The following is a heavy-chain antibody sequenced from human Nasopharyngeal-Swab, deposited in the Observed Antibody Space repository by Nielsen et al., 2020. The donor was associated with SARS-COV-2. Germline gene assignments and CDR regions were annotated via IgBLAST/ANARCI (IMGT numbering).Heavy chain of an antibody. Sequence: PGKGLEWIGSIYYSGSTYYNPSVVSRVTISIETSKNHLSLKLSAVTAADTAVYYCARQDTGGYQYYFDYWGQGTLVTVSS. CDR3: ARQDTGGYQYYFDY. D-gene: IGHD5-12*01. CDR2: IYYSGST. J-gene: IGHJ4*02. V-gene: IGHV4-39*01.